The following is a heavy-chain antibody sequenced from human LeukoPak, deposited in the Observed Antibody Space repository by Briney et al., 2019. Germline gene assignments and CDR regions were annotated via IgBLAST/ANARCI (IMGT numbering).Heavy chain of an antibody. D-gene: IGHD3-10*01. CDR2: IIPILGIA. V-gene: IGHV1-69*04. Sequence: GASVKVSCKASGGTFSSYAISWVRQAPGQGLEWMGRIIPILGIANYAQKFQGRVTITADRSTSTAYMELSSLRSEDTAVYYCARGDYYGSGSRYFDYWGQGTLVTVSS. CDR1: GGTFSSYA. CDR3: ARGDYYGSGSRYFDY. J-gene: IGHJ4*02.